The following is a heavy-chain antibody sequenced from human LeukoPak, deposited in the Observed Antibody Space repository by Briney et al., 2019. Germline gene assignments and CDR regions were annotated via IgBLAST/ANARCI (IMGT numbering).Heavy chain of an antibody. D-gene: IGHD6-13*01. CDR1: GFSFSTYG. V-gene: IGHV3-33*01. Sequence: PGRSLRLSCAASGFSFSTYGMHWVRQAPGKGLEWVALIWYDGSNKYYADSVKGRFTISRDNSKNMLHLQMNSLRAEDTAVYYCAGGSSDWYPNWLDPWGQGTLVTVSS. CDR3: AGGSSDWYPNWLDP. J-gene: IGHJ5*02. CDR2: IWYDGSNK.